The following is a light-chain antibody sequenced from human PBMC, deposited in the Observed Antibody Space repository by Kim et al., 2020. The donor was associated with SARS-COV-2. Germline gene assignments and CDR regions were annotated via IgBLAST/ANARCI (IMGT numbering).Light chain of an antibody. V-gene: IGKV1-6*01. CDR3: LQDYNYQWT. CDR1: QGIRND. J-gene: IGKJ1*01. CDR2: AAS. Sequence: AIQMTQSPSSLSASVGDRVTITCRASQGIRNDLGWYQQKPGKAPKLLIYAASSLLSGVPSRFSGSGSGTDFTLTISSLQPEDFATYYCLQDYNYQWTFGQGTKVDIK.